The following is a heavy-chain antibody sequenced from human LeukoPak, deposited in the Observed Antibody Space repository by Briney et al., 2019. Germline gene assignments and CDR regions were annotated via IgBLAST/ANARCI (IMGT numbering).Heavy chain of an antibody. CDR2: ISGSGGST. CDR3: AREGSYSGSYYANWFDP. Sequence: GGSLRLSCAASGFTFSNYGMSWVRQAPGKGLEWVSVISGSGGSTYYADSVKGRFTISRDNAKNSLYLQMNSLRAEDTAVYYCAREGSYSGSYYANWFDPWGQGTLVTVSS. D-gene: IGHD1-26*01. J-gene: IGHJ5*02. V-gene: IGHV3-23*01. CDR1: GFTFSNYG.